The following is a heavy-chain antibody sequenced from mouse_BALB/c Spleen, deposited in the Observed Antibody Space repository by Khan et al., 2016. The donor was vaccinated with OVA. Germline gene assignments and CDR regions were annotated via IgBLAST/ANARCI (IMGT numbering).Heavy chain of an antibody. Sequence: QVQLQQSGAELVRPGVSVKLSCKGSGYTFTDFAMHWVKQSHAKSLEWIGVISTYYGDATYNQKFKGKATMTVDKSSSTAYMELARLTSDDSAIYYCARGRGSSRFAYWGQGTLVTVSA. V-gene: IGHV1S137*01. D-gene: IGHD1-3*01. J-gene: IGHJ3*01. CDR2: ISTYYGDA. CDR1: GYTFTDFA. CDR3: ARGRGSSRFAY.